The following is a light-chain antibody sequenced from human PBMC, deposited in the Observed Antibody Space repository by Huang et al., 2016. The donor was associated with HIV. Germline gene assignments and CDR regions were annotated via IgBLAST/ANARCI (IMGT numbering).Light chain of an antibody. Sequence: EIVMTQSPATLSVSPGERATLSCRASQSVSSNLAWYQQKPGQAPRLLMYGASTRATGIPVRFRGSGSGTEFTLTISSLQSEDFAVYYCQQYNNWPPGRTFGQGTKVEIK. CDR2: GAS. CDR3: QQYNNWPPGRT. V-gene: IGKV3-15*01. CDR1: QSVSSN. J-gene: IGKJ1*01.